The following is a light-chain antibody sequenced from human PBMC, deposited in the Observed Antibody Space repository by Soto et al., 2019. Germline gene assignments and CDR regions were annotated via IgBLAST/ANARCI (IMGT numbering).Light chain of an antibody. CDR1: QSVSSSY. CDR3: QQYSSSSWT. CDR2: GAS. Sequence: EIVLTQSPGTLSLSPGERATLSCRASQSVSSSYLAWYQQKPGQAPRLLIYGASSRATGIPDRFSGSGSGTDFTLTISRLEPEDFAGYYCQQYSSSSWTFGQGTKVEIK. J-gene: IGKJ1*01. V-gene: IGKV3-20*01.